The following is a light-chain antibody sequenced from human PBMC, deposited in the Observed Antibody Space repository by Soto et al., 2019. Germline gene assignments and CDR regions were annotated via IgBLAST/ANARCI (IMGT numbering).Light chain of an antibody. J-gene: IGKJ1*01. V-gene: IGKV3-20*01. CDR1: QSVISNY. Sequence: ERLLTHSPGTLSLYPGERATLSCGASQSVISNYLAWYQQKPGQPPRLLIYGASSRATGIPDRFSGSGSGTDFTLTISRLEPEDFAVYYCQQYGTSPRTFGQGTKVDIK. CDR3: QQYGTSPRT. CDR2: GAS.